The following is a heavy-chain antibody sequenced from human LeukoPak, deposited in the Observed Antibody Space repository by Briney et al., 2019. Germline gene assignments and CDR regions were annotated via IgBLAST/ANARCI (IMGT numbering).Heavy chain of an antibody. CDR3: ARDSVTTVTPDAFDI. J-gene: IGHJ3*02. D-gene: IGHD4-17*01. Sequence: ASVKVSCKASGYTFTSYGISWVRQAPGQGLEWMGWISAYNGNTNYAQKLQGRVIMTTDTSTSTAYMELRSLRFDDTAVYYCARDSVTTVTPDAFDIWGQGTMVTVSS. CDR2: ISAYNGNT. CDR1: GYTFTSYG. V-gene: IGHV1-18*01.